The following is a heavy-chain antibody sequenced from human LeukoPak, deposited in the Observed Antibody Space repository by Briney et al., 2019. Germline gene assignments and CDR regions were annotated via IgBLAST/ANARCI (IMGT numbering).Heavy chain of an antibody. Sequence: GGSLTLSCAASGFTFSSYAMSWVRQAPAKGLEWVSGISGSGGTTYYADSVKGRFTISRDNSKNTVYLQMNSLRAEDTAVYYCAKGRDYAGGAPFGFWGQGTLVTVSS. CDR1: GFTFSSYA. J-gene: IGHJ4*02. D-gene: IGHD4-17*01. CDR3: AKGRDYAGGAPFGF. V-gene: IGHV3-23*01. CDR2: ISGSGGTT.